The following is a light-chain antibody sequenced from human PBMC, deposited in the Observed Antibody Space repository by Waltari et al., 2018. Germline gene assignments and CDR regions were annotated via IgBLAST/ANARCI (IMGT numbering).Light chain of an antibody. CDR2: GAS. Sequence: EIVLTKSPGPLSLSPGQTATLSCRASQSVGRTLAWYQQKSGRATSLLIYGASIRATGTPDRFSGRGSGTDFSLTIREVEPEDVVVYHCQHYLRLPVTFGQGTKVEI. CDR3: QHYLRLPVT. V-gene: IGKV3-20*01. J-gene: IGKJ1*01. CDR1: QSVGRT.